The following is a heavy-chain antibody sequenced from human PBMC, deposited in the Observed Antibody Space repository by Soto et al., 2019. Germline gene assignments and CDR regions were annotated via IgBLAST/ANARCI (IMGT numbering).Heavy chain of an antibody. CDR2: LSGSGSGS. D-gene: IGHD3-22*01. V-gene: IGHV3-23*01. CDR1: GFTFSRYA. CDR3: AKARISLDGSGYYFASFDY. Sequence: DVQLLESGGALVQLGGSLRLSCAASGFTFSRYAMNWVRQAPGKGLEWVSTLSGSGSGSYYPDSLRGRFSISRDNSKNTLYLQMNNLRAEDTAVYYCAKARISLDGSGYYFASFDYWGHGTRVTVSS. J-gene: IGHJ4*01.